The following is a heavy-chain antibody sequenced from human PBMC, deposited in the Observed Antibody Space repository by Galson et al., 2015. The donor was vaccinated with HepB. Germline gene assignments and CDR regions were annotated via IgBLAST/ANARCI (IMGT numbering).Heavy chain of an antibody. CDR2: ISFDGANK. CDR3: AKGGTCLGDYFDY. CDR1: GFTFSRYG. V-gene: IGHV3-30*18. J-gene: IGHJ4*02. Sequence: SLRLSCAASGFTFSRYGMHWVRQAPGKGLEWVAVISFDGANKYYTDSVKGRFTISRDNSKNTLHLQMNSLRAEDTAVYYCAKGGTCLGDYFDYWGQGTLVTVSS.